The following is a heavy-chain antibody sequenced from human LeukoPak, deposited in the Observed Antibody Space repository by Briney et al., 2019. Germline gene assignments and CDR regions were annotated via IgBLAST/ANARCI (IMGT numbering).Heavy chain of an antibody. CDR3: ARGGASFDYDSSLIYFDY. CDR2: ISGYNGNT. Sequence: GASVKVSCKASGYTFTNYGITWVRQAPGQGLEWMGWISGYNGNTNYAQKLQGRVSMTTDTSTSTAYMELRSLRSDDTAVYYCARGGASFDYDSSLIYFDYWGQGTLVTVSS. V-gene: IGHV1-18*01. J-gene: IGHJ4*02. CDR1: GYTFTNYG. D-gene: IGHD3-22*01.